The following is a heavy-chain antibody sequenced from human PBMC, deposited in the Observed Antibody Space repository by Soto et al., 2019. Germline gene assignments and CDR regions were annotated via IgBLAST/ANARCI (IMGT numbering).Heavy chain of an antibody. CDR2: INPSGDTT. D-gene: IGHD6-19*01. J-gene: IGHJ4*02. Sequence: ASVKVSCKASGYSFTTHYMHWVRQAPGQGLEWLGIINPSGDTTSYAQKFQGRVTLTRDSSTNTLYMQVSSLRSEDTAVYYCVRGPGSSGWYYFDYWGQGTLVTVYS. CDR1: GYSFTTHY. V-gene: IGHV1-46*01. CDR3: VRGPGSSGWYYFDY.